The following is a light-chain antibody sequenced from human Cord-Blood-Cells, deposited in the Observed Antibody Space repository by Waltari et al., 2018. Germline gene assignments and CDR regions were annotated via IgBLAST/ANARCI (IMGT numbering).Light chain of an antibody. CDR2: WAS. CDR3: QQYYSTPLT. Sequence: DIVMTQSPDSLAVSLGERATINCKSSQSVLYSSNNKNYLAWYHQKPGQPPKLLIYWASTRESGVPDRFSCSGSGTDFTLTISSLQAEDVAVYYCQQYYSTPLTFGGGTKVEIK. J-gene: IGKJ4*01. V-gene: IGKV4-1*01. CDR1: QSVLYSSNNKNY.